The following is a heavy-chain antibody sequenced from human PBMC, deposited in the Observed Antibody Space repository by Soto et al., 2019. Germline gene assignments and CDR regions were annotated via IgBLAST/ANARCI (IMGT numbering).Heavy chain of an antibody. V-gene: IGHV3-21*01. Sequence: PGGSLRLSCAASGFTLSSHSMSWVRQAPGKGLEWVSSISSSGTKMYYADSVKGRFTISRDNAKNSFYLQMGSLRPEDMAVYYCARRARPDFYYMDVWGKGTTVTVSS. CDR2: ISSSGTKM. J-gene: IGHJ6*03. CDR1: GFTLSSHS. D-gene: IGHD6-6*01. CDR3: ARRARPDFYYMDV.